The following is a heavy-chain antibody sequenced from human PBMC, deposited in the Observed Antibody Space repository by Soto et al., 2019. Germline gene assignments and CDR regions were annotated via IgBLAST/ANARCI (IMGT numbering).Heavy chain of an antibody. CDR2: IDPSDSYT. J-gene: IGHJ6*02. CDR1: GYSFTSYW. D-gene: IGHD3-9*01. CDR3: ARDRSGLRYLDWSVRENYGMDV. Sequence: PGESLKISCKGSGYSFTSYWISWVRQMPGKGLEWMGRIDPSDSYTNYSPSFQGHVTISADKSISTAYLQWSSLKASDTAMYYCARDRSGLRYLDWSVRENYGMDVWGQGTTVTVSS. V-gene: IGHV5-10-1*01.